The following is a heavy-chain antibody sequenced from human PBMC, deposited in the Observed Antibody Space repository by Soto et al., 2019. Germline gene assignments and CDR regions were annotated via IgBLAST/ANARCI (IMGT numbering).Heavy chain of an antibody. CDR3: AREGAYYYDSSGLGVDYFDY. V-gene: IGHV1-69*06. Sequence: QVQLVQSGAEVKKPGSSVKVSCKASGGTFSSYAISWVRQAPGQGLEWMGGSIPIFGTANYAQKFQGRVTITADKSTSTAYMELSSLRSEDTAVYYCAREGAYYYDSSGLGVDYFDYWGQGTLVTVSS. D-gene: IGHD3-22*01. J-gene: IGHJ4*02. CDR1: GGTFSSYA. CDR2: SIPIFGTA.